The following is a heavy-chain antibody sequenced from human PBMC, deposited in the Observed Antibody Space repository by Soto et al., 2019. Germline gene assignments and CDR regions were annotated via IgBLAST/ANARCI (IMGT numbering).Heavy chain of an antibody. CDR3: TTDQGSGVSPGDY. Sequence: EVQLVESGGGLVKPGGSLRLSCAASGFTFSNAWMNWVRQAPGKGLEWVGRIKSKTDGGTTDYAAPVKGRFTISRDESKNPLYLPKNRLKTGGTAVYYCTTDQGSGVSPGDYWGQGTLVTVSS. CDR1: GFTFSNAW. J-gene: IGHJ4*02. V-gene: IGHV3-15*07. CDR2: IKSKTDGGTT. D-gene: IGHD6-19*01.